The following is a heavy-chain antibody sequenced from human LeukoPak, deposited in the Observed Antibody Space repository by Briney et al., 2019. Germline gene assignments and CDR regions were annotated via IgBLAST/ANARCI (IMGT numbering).Heavy chain of an antibody. Sequence: GGSLRLSCAASGFTFSSYNMNWVRQAPGKGLEWVAYISIGTSFIYYADSVKGRFTISRDNAKNSLYLQMNSLRAEDTAVYYCAREKGIVGATIRFDPWGQGTLVTVSS. J-gene: IGHJ5*02. CDR2: ISIGTSFI. CDR1: GFTFSSYN. CDR3: AREKGIVGATIRFDP. D-gene: IGHD1-26*01. V-gene: IGHV3-21*01.